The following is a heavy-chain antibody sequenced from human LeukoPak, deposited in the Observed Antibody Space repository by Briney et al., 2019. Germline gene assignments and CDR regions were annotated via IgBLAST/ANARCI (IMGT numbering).Heavy chain of an antibody. V-gene: IGHV3-33*06. J-gene: IGHJ3*02. CDR3: AKDPSDFWSGYPTLHDAFDI. Sequence: GGSLRLSCAASGFSFNSHGFFWVRQAPGKGLEWVALIWYDGSKKLYADSVKGRFTISRDNSKNTLYLQMNSLRAEDTAVYYCAKDPSDFWSGYPTLHDAFDIWGQGTMVTVSS. CDR1: GFSFNSHG. D-gene: IGHD3-3*01. CDR2: IWYDGSKK.